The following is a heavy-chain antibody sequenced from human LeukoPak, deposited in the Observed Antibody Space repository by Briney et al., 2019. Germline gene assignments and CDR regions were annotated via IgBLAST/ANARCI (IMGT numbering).Heavy chain of an antibody. J-gene: IGHJ3*01. V-gene: IGHV4-59*08. CDR3: ARQGSGGRSFDV. CDR2: IYNSGNT. Sequence: SETLSLTCTVSGGSITTYYWTWIRQPPGKGLEWIGYIYNSGNTNYNPSLKSRVTISIDTSRNQVSLRLSSVTAADTAAYYCARQGSGGRSFDVWGQGTMVAVSS. D-gene: IGHD1-26*01. CDR1: GGSITTYY.